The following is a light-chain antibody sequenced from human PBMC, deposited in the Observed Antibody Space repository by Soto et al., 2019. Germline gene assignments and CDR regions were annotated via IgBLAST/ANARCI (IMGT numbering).Light chain of an antibody. Sequence: DLQMTQSPSSLSASVGDRVTITCRASESIARHLNWYQQKPGKAPKFLIYAASSLQNGVPSRFRGGGSGTDFTLTINNLQPEDFATYYCQQTYSTLSITFGQGTRLEIK. CDR2: AAS. CDR3: QQTYSTLSIT. CDR1: ESIARH. J-gene: IGKJ5*01. V-gene: IGKV1-39*01.